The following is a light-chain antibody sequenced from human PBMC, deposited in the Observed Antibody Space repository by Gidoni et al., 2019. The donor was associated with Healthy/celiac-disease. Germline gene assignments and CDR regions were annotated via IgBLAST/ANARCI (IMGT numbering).Light chain of an antibody. Sequence: IQMTQFPSTLSASVGDRVTITCRASQSISSRLAWYQQKPGKAPKLLIYKASSLESGVPSRFSGSGSGTEFTLTISSLQPDDFATYYCQQYNSYPWTFXQXTKVEIK. CDR1: QSISSR. J-gene: IGKJ1*01. V-gene: IGKV1-5*03. CDR2: KAS. CDR3: QQYNSYPWT.